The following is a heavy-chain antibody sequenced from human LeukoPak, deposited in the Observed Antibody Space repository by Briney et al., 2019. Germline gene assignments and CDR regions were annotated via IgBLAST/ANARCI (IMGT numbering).Heavy chain of an antibody. D-gene: IGHD4-17*01. V-gene: IGHV7-4-1*02. Sequence: ASVKVSCKASGYTFTSYAMNWVRQAPGQGLEWMGWINTNTGNPTYAQGFTGRFVFSLDTSVSTAYLQISSLKAEDTAVYYCARDDYGDDAGAFDIWGQGTMVTVSS. CDR1: GYTFTSYA. CDR2: INTNTGNP. J-gene: IGHJ3*02. CDR3: ARDDYGDDAGAFDI.